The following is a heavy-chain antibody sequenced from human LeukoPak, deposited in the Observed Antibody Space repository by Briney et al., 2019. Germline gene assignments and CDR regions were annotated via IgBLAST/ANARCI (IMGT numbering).Heavy chain of an antibody. D-gene: IGHD3-22*01. V-gene: IGHV1-46*01. CDR2: INPSGGST. CDR3: ARADSGGDSSGYKWLDL. Sequence: ASVKVSCKASGYTFTSYYMHWVRQAPGQGLEWMGIINPSGGSTSYAQKFQGRVTMTRDTSTSTVYMELSSLRSEDTAVCYCARADSGGDSSGYKWLDLWGQGTLVTVSS. J-gene: IGHJ5*02. CDR1: GYTFTSYY.